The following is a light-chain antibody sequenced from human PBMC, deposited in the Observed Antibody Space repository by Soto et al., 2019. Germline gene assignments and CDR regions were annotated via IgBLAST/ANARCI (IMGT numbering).Light chain of an antibody. CDR2: YDR. CDR1: NIGSKS. Sequence: SYELTQPPSVSVAPGKTVMITCGGDNIGSKSVHWYQQKPGQAPVEVIYYDRDRPSGIPERFSGSNSGNTATLTISRVEAGHEADYFCQVWPSRSDPDVVFGGGTKLTVL. CDR3: QVWPSRSDPDVV. V-gene: IGLV3-21*04. J-gene: IGLJ2*01.